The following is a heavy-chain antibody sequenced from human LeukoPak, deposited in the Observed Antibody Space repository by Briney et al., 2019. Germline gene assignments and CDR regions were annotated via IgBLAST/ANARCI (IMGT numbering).Heavy chain of an antibody. CDR2: IIPIFGTA. CDR3: ARGEIVVVHPGAFDI. D-gene: IGHD3-22*01. J-gene: IGHJ3*02. CDR1: GGTFSSYA. V-gene: IGHV1-69*13. Sequence: ASVKVSCKASGGTFSSYAISWVRQAPGQGLEWMGGIIPIFGTANYAQKFQGRVTITADESTSTAYMELSSLRSEDTAVYYCARGEIVVVHPGAFDIWGQGTMVTVSS.